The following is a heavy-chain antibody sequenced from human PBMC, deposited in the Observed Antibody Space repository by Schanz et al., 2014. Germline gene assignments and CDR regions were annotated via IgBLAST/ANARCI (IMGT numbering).Heavy chain of an antibody. CDR1: GASISFYD. V-gene: IGHV4-59*08. CDR3: ARQGDVYRLDY. J-gene: IGHJ4*02. D-gene: IGHD1-26*01. Sequence: QVQLQESGPGLVKPSETLSLTCTVSGASISFYDWNWIRQSPGKGLEWIGYIYHSGSPIYNPSLQGRVTISRDTSKNQFPLKMESVTAADTAMYFCARQGDVYRLDYWGQGTLVTVTS. CDR2: IYHSGSP.